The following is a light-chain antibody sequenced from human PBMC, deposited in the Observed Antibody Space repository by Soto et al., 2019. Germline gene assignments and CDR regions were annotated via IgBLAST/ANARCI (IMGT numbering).Light chain of an antibody. J-gene: IGLJ3*02. CDR1: SSNIGAGYD. Sequence: QPVLTQPPSVSGAPGQRVTISCTGSSSNIGAGYDVQWYQQLPGTAPRLLIHANSNRPSGVPDRLSGSKSGTSGSLAITGLRAEDEGDYYCQSYDNSLSGLVVGGRTKLTVL. V-gene: IGLV1-40*01. CDR2: ANS. CDR3: QSYDNSLSGLV.